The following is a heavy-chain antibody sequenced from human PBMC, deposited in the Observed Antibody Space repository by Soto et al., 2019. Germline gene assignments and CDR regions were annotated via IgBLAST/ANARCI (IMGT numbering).Heavy chain of an antibody. Sequence: EVQLVESGGGLVQQGGSLRLSCTASGFTFSSYWMSWVRQAPGKGLGWVANIKEDGSGKYYVDSVKCRFSISRDNSRNSLSLQIQSLRVETTAVYYCVRVGRLGGYWGQGALVTVSS. D-gene: IGHD3-16*01. V-gene: IGHV3-7*03. CDR2: IKEDGSGK. CDR1: GFTFSSYW. CDR3: VRVGRLGGY. J-gene: IGHJ4*02.